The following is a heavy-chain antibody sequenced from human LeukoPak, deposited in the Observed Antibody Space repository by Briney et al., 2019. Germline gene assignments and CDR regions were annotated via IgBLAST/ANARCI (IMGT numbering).Heavy chain of an antibody. CDR1: GFTFSNAW. D-gene: IGHD3-16*02. Sequence: GGSLRLSCASSGFTFSNAWMSWVRQAPGKGLEWVGRIKSKTDGGTTDYAAHVKGRLTISRDDSKNTLYLQMNSLKTEDTAVYYCTTVSDYDYVWGSYRPEAWGQGTLVTVSS. CDR2: IKSKTDGGTT. J-gene: IGHJ5*02. CDR3: TTVSDYDYVWGSYRPEA. V-gene: IGHV3-15*01.